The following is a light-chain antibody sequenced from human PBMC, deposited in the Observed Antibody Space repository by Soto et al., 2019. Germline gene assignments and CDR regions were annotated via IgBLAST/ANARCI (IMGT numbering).Light chain of an antibody. Sequence: DIQMTQSPSTLSASVGDRVTITCRASPSVSTWGAWYQQKPGKAPPLLIFKASTLESGDPSRFSGSGSGTAFTPTITHRQPDDISTDYFQHYNVRTQWTFGQGTKVEIK. J-gene: IGKJ1*01. CDR3: QHYNVRTQWT. CDR2: KAS. CDR1: PSVSTW. V-gene: IGKV1-5*03.